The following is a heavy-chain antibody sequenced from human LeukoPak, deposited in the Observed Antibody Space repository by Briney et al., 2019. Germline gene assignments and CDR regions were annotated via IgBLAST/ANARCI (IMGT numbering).Heavy chain of an antibody. Sequence: TLSLTCTVSGGSISSGGYYWSWIRQHPGKGLEWIGYIYYSGSTYYNPSLKSRVTISVDTSKNQFSLKLSSVTAADTAVYYCARDGSGSSTGGKYAFDIWGQGTMVTVSS. CDR3: ARDGSGSSTGGKYAFDI. J-gene: IGHJ3*02. V-gene: IGHV4-31*03. CDR2: IYYSGST. CDR1: GGSISSGGYY. D-gene: IGHD1-26*01.